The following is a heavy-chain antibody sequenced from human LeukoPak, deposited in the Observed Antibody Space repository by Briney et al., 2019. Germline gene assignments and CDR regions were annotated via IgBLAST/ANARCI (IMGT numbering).Heavy chain of an antibody. Sequence: SQTLSLTRVISGDSVSSNSAAWNWIRQSPSRGLEWLGRTYYRSKWYSYSAVSVKSRIIINPDTSKNQFSLQLNSVTPEDTAVYYCARGRPHGNDYWGQGTLVTVSS. J-gene: IGHJ4*02. CDR3: ARGRPHGNDY. CDR2: TYYRSKWYS. D-gene: IGHD4-23*01. CDR1: GDSVSSNSAA. V-gene: IGHV6-1*01.